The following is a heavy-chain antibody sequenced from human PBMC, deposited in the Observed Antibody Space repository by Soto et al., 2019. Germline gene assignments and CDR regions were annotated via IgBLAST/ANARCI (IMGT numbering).Heavy chain of an antibody. Sequence: SGPTLVNPTETLTLTCTVSGFSLSNARMGVSWIRQPPGKALEWLAHIFSNDEKSYCTSLKSRLTISKDTSKSQVVLTMTNMDPVDTATYYCERTPRDDYSNYYFDYWGQGTLVTVYS. CDR1: GFSLSNARMG. CDR3: ERTPRDDYSNYYFDY. J-gene: IGHJ4*01. D-gene: IGHD4-4*01. V-gene: IGHV2-26*01. CDR2: IFSNDEK.